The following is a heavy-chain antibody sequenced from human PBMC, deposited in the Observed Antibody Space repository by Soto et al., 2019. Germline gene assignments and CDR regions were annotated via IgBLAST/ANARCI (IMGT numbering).Heavy chain of an antibody. CDR1: GFTFSSYG. V-gene: IGHV3-30*18. Sequence: GGSLRLSCAASGFTFSSYGMHWVRQAPGKGLEWVAVISYDGSNKYYADSVKGRFTISRDNSKNTLYLQMNSLRAEDTAVYYCAKDSQKGGLPPYYYYGMDVWGQGTTVTVSS. CDR3: AKDSQKGGLPPYYYYGMDV. D-gene: IGHD1-26*01. J-gene: IGHJ6*02. CDR2: ISYDGSNK.